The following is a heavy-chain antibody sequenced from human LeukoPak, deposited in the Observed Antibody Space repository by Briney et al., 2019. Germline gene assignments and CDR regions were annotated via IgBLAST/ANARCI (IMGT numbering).Heavy chain of an antibody. V-gene: IGHV3-7*01. CDR3: ATYSSLNRREFQY. CDR1: GFTFSNYW. CDR2: IKTDGSEK. J-gene: IGHJ1*01. D-gene: IGHD3-22*01. Sequence: GGSLRLSCEGSGFTFSNYWMGWVRQAPGKGLQWVANIKTDGSEKYYVDSVKGRFTISRDNAKNSLYLQMNSLRAEDTAVYYCATYSSLNRREFQYWGQGTLLTASS.